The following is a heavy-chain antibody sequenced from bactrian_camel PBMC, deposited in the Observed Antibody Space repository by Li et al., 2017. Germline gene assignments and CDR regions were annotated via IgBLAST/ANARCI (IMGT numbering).Heavy chain of an antibody. J-gene: IGHJ4*01. D-gene: IGHD3*01. CDR3: VPDAGQSRCSNGFCYCA. V-gene: IGHV3S55*01. Sequence: VQLVESGGGSAQVGGSLRLSCTAPGFTSNSCGMVWYRQPAGKQREWVSSISTDGRITYADSVKGRFTISHDNAKNTLLLQMSDLKPEDTAVYYCVPDAGQSRCSNGFCYCAWGEGTQVTVS. CDR1: GFTSNSCG. CDR2: ISTDGRI.